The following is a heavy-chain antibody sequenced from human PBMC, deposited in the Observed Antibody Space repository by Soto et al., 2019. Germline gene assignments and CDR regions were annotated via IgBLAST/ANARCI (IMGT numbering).Heavy chain of an antibody. CDR3: AKDRQPDGLWPFDH. D-gene: IGHD2-8*01. J-gene: IGHJ4*02. Sequence: PGGSLRLSCAASGFTFSTYAMSWVRQAPGKGLEWVSGLFGNGGGISYGDSVKGRFTISRDNSNNMLYLQMHSLRVEDTAVYYCAKDRQPDGLWPFDHWGQGTLVTVSS. CDR1: GFTFSTYA. V-gene: IGHV3-23*01. CDR2: LFGNGGGI.